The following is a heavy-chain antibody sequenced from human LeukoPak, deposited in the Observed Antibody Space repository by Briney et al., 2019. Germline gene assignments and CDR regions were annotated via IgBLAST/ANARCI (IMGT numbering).Heavy chain of an antibody. D-gene: IGHD2-21*01. V-gene: IGHV3-21*01. J-gene: IGHJ4*02. CDR2: ISSSSSYI. CDR1: GFTFSSYS. Sequence: GGSLRLSCAASGFTFSSYSMNWVRQAPGKGLEWVSSISSSSSYIYYADSVKGRFTISRDNAKNSLYLQMNSLRAEGTAVYYCASGADCGGDCYLVWGQGTLVAVSS. CDR3: ASGADCGGDCYLV.